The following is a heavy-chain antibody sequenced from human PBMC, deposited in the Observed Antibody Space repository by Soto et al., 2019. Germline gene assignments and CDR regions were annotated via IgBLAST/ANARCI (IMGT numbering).Heavy chain of an antibody. CDR3: AREFCDHALCYLPDY. Sequence: QVPLVQSGAEVKKPGASVKVSCQASGYTFSTYGITWVRQAPGQGLEWMGWISGNNDNTYYAQKLQGRVTMTTDTSTSTAYMELTSLRSDDTAVYYCAREFCDHALCYLPDYWGQGTLVTVSS. V-gene: IGHV1-18*01. CDR2: ISGNNDNT. D-gene: IGHD2-21*01. CDR1: GYTFSTYG. J-gene: IGHJ4*02.